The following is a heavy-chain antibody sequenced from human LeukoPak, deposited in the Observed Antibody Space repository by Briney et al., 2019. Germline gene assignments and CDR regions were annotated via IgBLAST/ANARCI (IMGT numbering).Heavy chain of an antibody. J-gene: IGHJ5*02. D-gene: IGHD2-2*01. CDR3: ARGLVIVPAAMDR. CDR1: GFTFSTYA. CDR2: FSTTSPYM. Sequence: GGSLTLSCAASGFTFSTYAMNWVRQAPGKGLEWVSSFSTTSPYMYYADSVTGRFTISRDNAKNSLYLQMNSLRAEDTAVYYCARGLVIVPAAMDRWGQGTLVTVSS. V-gene: IGHV3-21*01.